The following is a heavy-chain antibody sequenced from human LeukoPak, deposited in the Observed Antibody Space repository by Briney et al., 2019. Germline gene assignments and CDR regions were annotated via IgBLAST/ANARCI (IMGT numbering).Heavy chain of an antibody. CDR3: VRSTLDAFDL. D-gene: IGHD1-1*01. Sequence: PGGSLTLSCVASGFSVSSKYMSWVRQPPGKGLEGVSVLFSGGSTHYVDSVRGRFTISRDESKNTLFLQMNSLRVEDTAVYYCVRSTLDAFDLWGQGTMVTVSS. V-gene: IGHV3-66*02. CDR2: LFSGGST. J-gene: IGHJ3*01. CDR1: GFSVSSKY.